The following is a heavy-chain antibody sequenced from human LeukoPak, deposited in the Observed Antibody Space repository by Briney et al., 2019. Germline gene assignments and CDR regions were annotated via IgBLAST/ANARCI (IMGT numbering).Heavy chain of an antibody. CDR3: AKGIDGYSNYNAFDM. Sequence: PGGSLRLSCAASGFTFSSYSMNWVRQAPGKGLEWVSSISSSSSYIYYADSVKGRFTISRDNAKNSLYLQMNSLRVEDTAVYYCAKGIDGYSNYNAFDMWGQGTMVTVSS. CDR2: ISSSSSYI. CDR1: GFTFSSYS. V-gene: IGHV3-21*01. J-gene: IGHJ3*02. D-gene: IGHD4-11*01.